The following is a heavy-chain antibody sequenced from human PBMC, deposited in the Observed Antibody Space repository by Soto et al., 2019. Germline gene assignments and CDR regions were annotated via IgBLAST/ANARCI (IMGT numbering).Heavy chain of an antibody. Sequence: ASVKVSCKASGYTFTGYYMHWVRQAPGQGLEWMGWINPNSVGTNYAQKFQGWVTMTRDTSISTADMELSRLGSDDTAVYYCARVIRSAYDSSGYYPFDAFGIWGQGTMVTVSS. V-gene: IGHV1-2*04. CDR3: ARVIRSAYDSSGYYPFDAFGI. J-gene: IGHJ3*02. CDR1: GYTFTGYY. D-gene: IGHD3-22*01. CDR2: INPNSVGT.